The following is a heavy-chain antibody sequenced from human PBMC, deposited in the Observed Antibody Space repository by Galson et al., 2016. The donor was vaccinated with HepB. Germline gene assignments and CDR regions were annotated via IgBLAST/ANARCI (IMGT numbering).Heavy chain of an antibody. CDR3: ARDGGQSLPLYYGMDV. Sequence: SLRLSCAASGFTINNNHMSWVRQAPGKGLEWVSIIYSSGITYYADSMNGRLTVSRDNSKNMVYLQMNSLRPEDTAVYYCARDGGQSLPLYYGMDVWGKGTPVTVST. CDR2: IYSSGIT. V-gene: IGHV3-53*01. J-gene: IGHJ6*04. CDR1: GFTINNNH. D-gene: IGHD1-26*01.